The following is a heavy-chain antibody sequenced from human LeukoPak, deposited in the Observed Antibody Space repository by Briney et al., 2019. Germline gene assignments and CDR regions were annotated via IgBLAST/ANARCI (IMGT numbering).Heavy chain of an antibody. Sequence: KPGGSLRLSCAASGFTFSDYYMSWIRQAPGKGLEWVSYISSSGSTIYYADSVKGRFTISRDNSKNTLYLQMNSLRAEDTAVYYCAKGRQWPSQIEYFQHWGQGTLVTVSS. CDR3: AKGRQWPSQIEYFQH. CDR1: GFTFSDYY. CDR2: ISSSGSTI. D-gene: IGHD6-19*01. J-gene: IGHJ1*01. V-gene: IGHV3-11*04.